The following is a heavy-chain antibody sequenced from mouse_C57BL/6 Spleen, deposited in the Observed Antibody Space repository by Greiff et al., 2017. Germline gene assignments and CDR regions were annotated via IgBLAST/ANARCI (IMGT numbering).Heavy chain of an antibody. J-gene: IGHJ2*01. CDR1: GFNINDYY. Sequence: DVQLQESGAELVRPGASVKLSCTASGFNINDYYMHWVQQRPEPGLEWIGRIGPEDGDTEYAPKFQGTATMTADRTANTTYLQLSSLTSEDTAVSYYNTCDCDGSSAYYFDYWGQGTTLTVSS. V-gene: IGHV14-1*01. CDR2: IGPEDGDT. D-gene: IGHD1-1*01. CDR3: NTCDCDGSSAYYFDY.